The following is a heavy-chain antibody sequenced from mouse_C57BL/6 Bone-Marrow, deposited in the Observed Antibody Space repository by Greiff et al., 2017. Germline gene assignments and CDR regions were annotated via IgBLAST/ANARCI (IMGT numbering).Heavy chain of an antibody. CDR2: IDPSDSYT. J-gene: IGHJ3*01. CDR1: GYTFTSYW. D-gene: IGHD1-1*01. Sequence: VQLQQPGAELVRPGTSVKLSCKASGYTFTSYWMHWAKQRPGQGLEWIGVIDPSDSYTNYNQKFKGKATLTVDTSSSTAYMQLSSLTSEDSAVYYCARREDGSSSFAYWGQGTLVTVSA. V-gene: IGHV1-59*01. CDR3: ARREDGSSSFAY.